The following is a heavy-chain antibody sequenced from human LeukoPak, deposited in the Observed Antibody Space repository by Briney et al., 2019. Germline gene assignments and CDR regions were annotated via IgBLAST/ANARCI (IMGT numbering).Heavy chain of an antibody. CDR3: AKDGLFGVVTPYYYYYMDV. Sequence: GGSLRLSCAGSGFTFDDYAMHWVRHAPGKGVEWVSLISWDGGSTYYADSVKGRFTISRDNSKNSLYPQMNSLRAEDTALYYCAKDGLFGVVTPYYYYYMDVWGKGTTVTVSS. V-gene: IGHV3-43D*04. J-gene: IGHJ6*03. CDR2: ISWDGGST. D-gene: IGHD3-3*01. CDR1: GFTFDDYA.